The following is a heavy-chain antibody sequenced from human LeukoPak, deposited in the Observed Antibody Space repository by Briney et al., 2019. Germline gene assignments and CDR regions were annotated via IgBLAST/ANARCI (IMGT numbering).Heavy chain of an antibody. CDR2: IYYSGST. V-gene: IGHV4-39*07. CDR1: SGSISSSSYY. Sequence: SETLSLISTVSSGSISSSSYYWCWLRQPPGKGLEWIGSIYYSGSTCYNPSLKSRVTISVDTSKNQFSLQLSSVTAADTAVYYCAKVSYYDFWIGPQRPEIDYWGQGTLVTVSS. D-gene: IGHD3-3*01. J-gene: IGHJ4*02. CDR3: AKVSYYDFWIGPQRPEIDY.